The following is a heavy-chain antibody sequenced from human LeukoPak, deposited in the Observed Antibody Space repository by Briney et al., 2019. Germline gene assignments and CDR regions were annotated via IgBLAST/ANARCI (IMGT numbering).Heavy chain of an antibody. CDR3: ARVPGPRFGSYDY. V-gene: IGHV1-2*04. CDR1: GYTFTGYY. D-gene: IGHD3-16*01. Sequence: GASVKVSCKASGYTFTGYYMHWVRQAPGQGLEWMGWINPNSGGTNYAQKFQGWVTMTRDTSISTAYTELSRLRSDDTAVYYCARVPGPRFGSYDYWGQGTLVTVSS. J-gene: IGHJ4*02. CDR2: INPNSGGT.